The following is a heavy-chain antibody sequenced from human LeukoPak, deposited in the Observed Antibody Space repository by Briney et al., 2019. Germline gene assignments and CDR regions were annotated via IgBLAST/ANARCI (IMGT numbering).Heavy chain of an antibody. V-gene: IGHV1-46*03. CDR1: GYTFTSYY. Sequence: ASVKVSCKASGYTFTSYYMHWVRQAPGQGLEWMGIINPSGGSTSYAQKFQGRVTMTRDTSTSTVYMELSSLRSEDTAVHYCARDLRELPRADAFDIWGQGTMVTVSS. D-gene: IGHD1-26*01. CDR2: INPSGGST. CDR3: ARDLRELPRADAFDI. J-gene: IGHJ3*02.